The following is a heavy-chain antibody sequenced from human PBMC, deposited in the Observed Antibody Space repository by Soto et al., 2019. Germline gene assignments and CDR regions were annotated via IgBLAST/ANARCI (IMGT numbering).Heavy chain of an antibody. Sequence: GGSLRLSCTASGFTFGDYAMGWVRQAPGKGLEWVGFIRSKAYGGTTEYAASVKGRFTISRDDSKSIAYLQMNSLKTEDTAVYYCTRVSIEASYGMDVWGQGTTVTVSS. CDR3: TRVSIEASYGMDV. CDR2: IRSKAYGGTT. J-gene: IGHJ6*02. CDR1: GFTFGDYA. V-gene: IGHV3-49*04. D-gene: IGHD6-6*01.